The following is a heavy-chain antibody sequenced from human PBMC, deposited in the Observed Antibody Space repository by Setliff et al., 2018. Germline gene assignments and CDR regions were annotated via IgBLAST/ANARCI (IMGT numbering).Heavy chain of an antibody. D-gene: IGHD3-10*01. J-gene: IGHJ4*02. CDR1: GYTFTGYY. Sequence: ASVKVSCKASGYTFTGYYMHWVRQAPGQGLEWMGWINPNSGGTNYAQKFQGWVTMTRDTSISTAYMELSRLRSDDTAVYYCARGIEPLLPVPDYWGQGTLVTVSS. CDR3: ARGIEPLLPVPDY. V-gene: IGHV1-2*04. CDR2: INPNSGGT.